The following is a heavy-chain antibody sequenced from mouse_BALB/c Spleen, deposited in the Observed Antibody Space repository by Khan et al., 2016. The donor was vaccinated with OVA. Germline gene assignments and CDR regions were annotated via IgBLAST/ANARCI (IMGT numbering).Heavy chain of an antibody. J-gene: IGHJ4*01. V-gene: IGHV2-2*02. D-gene: IGHD2-14*01. Sequence: QMQLEESGPGLVQPSQSLSITCTVSGFSLTSYGVHWVRQSPGKGLEWLGVIWSGGSTDYNAAFISRLSISKDNSKSQVFFKMNILQANDTAIYYCARIFIGTKDYAMDYWGQGTSVTVSS. CDR2: IWSGGST. CDR3: ARIFIGTKDYAMDY. CDR1: GFSLTSYG.